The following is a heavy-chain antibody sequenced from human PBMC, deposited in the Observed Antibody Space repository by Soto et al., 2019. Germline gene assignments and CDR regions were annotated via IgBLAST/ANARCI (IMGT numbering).Heavy chain of an antibody. Sequence: SETLSLTCTVSGGSISSYYWSWIRQPPGKGLEWIGYIYYSGSTNYNPSLKSRVTISVDTSKNQFSLKLSSVTAADTAVYCCAREVGEGDAFDIWGQGTMVTVSS. CDR3: AREVGEGDAFDI. D-gene: IGHD2-2*01. CDR1: GGSISSYY. V-gene: IGHV4-59*01. CDR2: IYYSGST. J-gene: IGHJ3*02.